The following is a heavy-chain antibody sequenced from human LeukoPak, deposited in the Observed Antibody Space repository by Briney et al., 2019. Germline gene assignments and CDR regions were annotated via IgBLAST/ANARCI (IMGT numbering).Heavy chain of an antibody. CDR1: GFTFSNFA. J-gene: IGHJ3*02. CDR3: AKTGGYYDTSDLYRPDVFDI. Sequence: GGSLRLSCAASGFTFSNFAMSWVRQAPGKGLEWVSAISGTGGNTFYTDSVTGRFTISRDNSKNTLYVQMNSLRAEDTAVYYCAKTGGYYDTSDLYRPDVFDIWGQGTMVAVSS. V-gene: IGHV3-23*01. CDR2: ISGTGGNT. D-gene: IGHD3-22*01.